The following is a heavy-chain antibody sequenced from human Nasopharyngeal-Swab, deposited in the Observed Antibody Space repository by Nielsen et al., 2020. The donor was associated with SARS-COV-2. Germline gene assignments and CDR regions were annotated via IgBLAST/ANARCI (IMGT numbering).Heavy chain of an antibody. V-gene: IGHV4-39*01. CDR1: GGSISSSSYY. Sequence: SETLSLTSTVSGGSISSSSYYWGWIRQPPGKGLEWIGSIYYSGSTYYNPSLKSRVTISVDTSKNQFSLKLSSVTAADTAVYYCARHTTLLWFGELLLGAFDIWGQGTMVTVSS. J-gene: IGHJ3*02. CDR2: IYYSGST. CDR3: ARHTTLLWFGELLLGAFDI. D-gene: IGHD3-10*01.